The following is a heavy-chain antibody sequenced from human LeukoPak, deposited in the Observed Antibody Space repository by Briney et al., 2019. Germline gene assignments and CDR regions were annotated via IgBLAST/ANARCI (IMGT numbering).Heavy chain of an antibody. CDR1: GGTFSSYA. J-gene: IGHJ5*02. Sequence: SVKVSCKASGGTFSSYAISWVRQAPGQGLEWMGGTIPIFGTANYAQKFQGRVTITADESTSTAYMELSSLRSEDTAVYFCARDARRRYCSTASCYRGWFDPWGQGTLVTVSS. V-gene: IGHV1-69*13. CDR2: TIPIFGTA. CDR3: ARDARRRYCSTASCYRGWFDP. D-gene: IGHD2-2*01.